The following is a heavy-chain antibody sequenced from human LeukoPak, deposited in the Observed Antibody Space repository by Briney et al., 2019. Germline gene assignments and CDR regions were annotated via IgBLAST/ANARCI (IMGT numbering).Heavy chain of an antibody. J-gene: IGHJ2*01. CDR3: ARGLGVVTAQSEQPKPRYFDL. V-gene: IGHV1-18*01. CDR1: GYTFISYG. Sequence: ASVKVSCKASGYTFISYGISSVRQAPGQGLEWMGWISGYNGNTNYAQNLQGRVTMTTDTSTSTAYMELRSLRSDDTAVYYCARGLGVVTAQSEQPKPRYFDLWGRGTQVTVSS. CDR2: ISGYNGNT. D-gene: IGHD2-21*02.